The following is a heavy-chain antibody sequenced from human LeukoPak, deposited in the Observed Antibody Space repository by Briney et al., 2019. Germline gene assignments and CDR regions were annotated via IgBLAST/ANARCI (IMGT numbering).Heavy chain of an antibody. CDR3: ARGTTVTFDY. V-gene: IGHV4-59*01. Sequence: GSLRLACAASGFTFSSYSMNWVRQPPGKGLEWIGYIYYSGSTNHNPSLKSRVTISVDTSKNQFSLKLSSVTAADTAVYYCARGTTVTFDYWGQGTLVTVSS. CDR2: IYYSGST. J-gene: IGHJ4*02. D-gene: IGHD4-17*01. CDR1: GFTFSSYS.